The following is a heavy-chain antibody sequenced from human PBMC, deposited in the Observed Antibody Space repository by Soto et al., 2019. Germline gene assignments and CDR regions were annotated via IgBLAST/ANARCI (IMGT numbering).Heavy chain of an antibody. D-gene: IGHD2-15*01. J-gene: IGHJ1*01. CDR3: TLFSPDCSRDSCCPVI. Sequence: GGSLRLSCLGSGYTFYEYALSWFRQAPGKGLEWVCFIRSNMWDGTKEYAASVKGRLIISRDDSKRIAYLEMNSLRTEDTGVYYWTLFSPDCSRDSCCPVIWGQRTLVTVSS. V-gene: IGHV3-49*03. CDR2: IRSNMWDGTK. CDR1: GYTFYEYA.